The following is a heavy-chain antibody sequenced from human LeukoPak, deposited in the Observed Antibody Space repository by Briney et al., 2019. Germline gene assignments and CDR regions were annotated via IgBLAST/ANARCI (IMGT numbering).Heavy chain of an antibody. CDR2: ISYDGSNK. D-gene: IGHD3-22*01. J-gene: IGHJ4*02. V-gene: IGHV3-30*01. CDR1: GFTFSSYA. CDR3: ARDRAYDSPFDY. Sequence: GGSLRLSCAASGFTFSSYATHWVRQAPGKGLEWVAVISYDGSNKYYADSVKGRFTISRDNSKNTLYLQMNSLRAEDTAVYYCARDRAYDSPFDYWGQGTLVTVSS.